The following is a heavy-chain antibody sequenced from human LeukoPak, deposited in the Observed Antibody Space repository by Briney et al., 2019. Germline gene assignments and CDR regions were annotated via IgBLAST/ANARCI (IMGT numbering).Heavy chain of an antibody. J-gene: IGHJ5*02. V-gene: IGHV4-30-4*01. D-gene: IGHD2-2*01. CDR1: GGSISSGDYY. CDR2: IYDSGST. CDR3: ASELVVVPAAITAGFDP. Sequence: SETLSLTCTVSGGSISSGDYYWSWIRQPPGKGLEWIGYIYDSGSTYYNPSLKSRVTISVDTSKNQFSLKLSSVTAADTAVYYCASELVVVPAAITAGFDPWGQGTLVTVSS.